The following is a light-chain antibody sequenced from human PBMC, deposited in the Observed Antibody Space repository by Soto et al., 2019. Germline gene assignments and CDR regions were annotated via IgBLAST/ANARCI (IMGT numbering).Light chain of an antibody. CDR3: QQSYSTLWT. CDR2: AAS. Sequence: DIQITQSPSSLSASVLDRFTITCLASQSISSYLNWYQQKPGKAPKLLIYAASSLQSGVPSSFSGSGSGTDFTLTISSLQPEDFATYYCQQSYSTLWTFGQGTKVDI. CDR1: QSISSY. J-gene: IGKJ1*01. V-gene: IGKV1-39*01.